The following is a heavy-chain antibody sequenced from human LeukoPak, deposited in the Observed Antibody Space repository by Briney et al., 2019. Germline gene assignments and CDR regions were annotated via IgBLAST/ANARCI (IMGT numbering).Heavy chain of an antibody. D-gene: IGHD1-26*01. Sequence: ASVKVSCKASGYTFTGYYMHWVRQAPGQGLEWMGWINPNSGGTNYAQKSQGRVTMTRDTSISTAYMELSRLRSDDTAVYYCAREAQRISGSLYFDYWGQGTLVTVSS. V-gene: IGHV1-2*02. CDR1: GYTFTGYY. CDR3: AREAQRISGSLYFDY. J-gene: IGHJ4*02. CDR2: INPNSGGT.